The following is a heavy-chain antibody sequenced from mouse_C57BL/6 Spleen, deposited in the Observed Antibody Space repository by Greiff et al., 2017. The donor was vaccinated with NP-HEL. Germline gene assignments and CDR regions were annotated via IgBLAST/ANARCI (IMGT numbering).Heavy chain of an antibody. CDR3: ARAYDGYPYAMDY. Sequence: EVMLVESGGGLVKPGGSLKLSCAASGFTFSSYAMSWVRQTPEKRLEWVATISDGGSYTYYPDNVKGRFTISRDNAKNNLDLQIGHLKSEDTAMYSWARAYDGYPYAMDYWGQGPSVTVSS. D-gene: IGHD2-3*01. V-gene: IGHV5-4*03. CDR2: ISDGGSYT. CDR1: GFTFSSYA. J-gene: IGHJ4*01.